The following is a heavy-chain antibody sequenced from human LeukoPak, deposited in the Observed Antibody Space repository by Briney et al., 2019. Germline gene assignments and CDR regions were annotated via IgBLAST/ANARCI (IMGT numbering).Heavy chain of an antibody. CDR1: GFTFSNAW. CDR2: IKGKTDGGTT. J-gene: IGHJ4*02. CDR3: TTELRSGYYWNFDY. V-gene: IGHV3-15*01. D-gene: IGHD3-22*01. Sequence: GSLRLSCAASGFTFSNAWMSWVRQAPGKGLEWVGRIKGKTDGGTTDYAAPVKGRFTISRDDSKNTLYLQMNSLKTEDTAVYYCTTELRSGYYWNFDYWGQGTLVTVSS.